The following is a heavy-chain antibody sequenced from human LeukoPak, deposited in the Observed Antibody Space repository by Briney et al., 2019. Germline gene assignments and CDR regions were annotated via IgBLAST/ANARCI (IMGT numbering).Heavy chain of an antibody. Sequence: SGTLSLTCAVSGGSLSSSNWWSWVRQPSGKGLEWIGEIYHSGSTNYNPSLKSRVAISVDKSKNQFSLKLSSVTAADTAVYYCALQSGIAVAGTGAFDIWGQGTMVTVSS. CDR3: ALQSGIAVAGTGAFDI. CDR2: IYHSGST. CDR1: GGSLSSSNW. D-gene: IGHD6-19*01. J-gene: IGHJ3*02. V-gene: IGHV4-4*02.